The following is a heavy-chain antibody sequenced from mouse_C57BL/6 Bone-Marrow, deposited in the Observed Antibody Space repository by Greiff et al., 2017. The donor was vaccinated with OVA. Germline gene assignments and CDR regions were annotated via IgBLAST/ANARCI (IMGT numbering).Heavy chain of an antibody. Sequence: QVQLQQPGAELARPGASVKLSCKASGYTFTSYGISWVKQSTGQGLEWIGKIYPRSGNTKYNEKFKGKATLNADKSSSTAYMELRSLTSEDSAVYFCARGGRPFAYWGQGTLVTVSA. CDR1: GYTFTSYG. CDR2: IYPRSGNT. V-gene: IGHV1-81*01. CDR3: ARGGRPFAY. D-gene: IGHD1-2*01. J-gene: IGHJ3*01.